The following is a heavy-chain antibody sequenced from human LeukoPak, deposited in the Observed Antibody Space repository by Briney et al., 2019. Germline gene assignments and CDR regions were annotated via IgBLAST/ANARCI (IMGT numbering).Heavy chain of an antibody. CDR3: AKAGPGTMTFDAFDI. D-gene: IGHD3-22*01. CDR1: AFTFSNYV. V-gene: IGHV3-23*01. Sequence: PGGSLRLSCPASAFTFSNYVMSWVRQAPGKGLEWVSTISASGERTYHADSVRGRFTISGDNSKNTLRLQMNSLRADDTAVYYCAKAGPGTMTFDAFDIWGQGTVVTVSS. J-gene: IGHJ3*02. CDR2: ISASGERT.